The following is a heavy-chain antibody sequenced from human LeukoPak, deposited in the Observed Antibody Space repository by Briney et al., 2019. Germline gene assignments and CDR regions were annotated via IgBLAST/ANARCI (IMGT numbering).Heavy chain of an antibody. CDR3: ARVDYSNYFDY. D-gene: IGHD4-11*01. J-gene: IGHJ4*02. Sequence: SETLSLTCRVSGGSFSSTIYYWGWIRQPPGKGLEWIGCIYHSGSTYYNPSLKSRVTISVDTSKNQFSLKLSSVTAADTAVYYCARVDYSNYFDYWGQGTLVTVSS. CDR1: GGSFSSTIYY. CDR2: IYHSGST. V-gene: IGHV4-39*07.